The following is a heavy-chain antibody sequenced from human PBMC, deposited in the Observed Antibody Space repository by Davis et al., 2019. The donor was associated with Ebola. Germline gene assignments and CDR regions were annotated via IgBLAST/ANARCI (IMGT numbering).Heavy chain of an antibody. Sequence: GESLKISCAASGFTFSSYSMNWVRQAPGKGLEWVAVISYDGSNKYYADSVKGRFTISRDNSKNTLYLQMNSLRAEDTAVYYCARDSDIVVVVENYGMDVWGQGTTVTVSS. J-gene: IGHJ6*02. D-gene: IGHD2-15*01. CDR3: ARDSDIVVVVENYGMDV. V-gene: IGHV3-30*03. CDR1: GFTFSSYS. CDR2: ISYDGSNK.